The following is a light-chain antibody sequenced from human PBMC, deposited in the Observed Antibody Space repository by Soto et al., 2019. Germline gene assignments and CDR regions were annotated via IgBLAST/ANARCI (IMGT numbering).Light chain of an antibody. J-gene: IGLJ2*01. Sequence: QSVLTQPPSASGAPGQRVTISCSGSSSTIGRNTVNWYRQLPGTAPKLLIFTHNQRPSGVPDRFSGSNSGTSASLAIRGLQSEDEAAYYCEASADRLNGPVFGGGTKLTVL. CDR3: EASADRLNGPV. CDR1: SSTIGRNT. V-gene: IGLV1-44*01. CDR2: THN.